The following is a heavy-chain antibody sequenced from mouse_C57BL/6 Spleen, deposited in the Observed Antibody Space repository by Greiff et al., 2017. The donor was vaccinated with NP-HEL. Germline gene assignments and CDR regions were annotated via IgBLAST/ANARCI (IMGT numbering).Heavy chain of an antibody. J-gene: IGHJ3*01. Sequence: VQLQQSGAELVRPGASVKLSCTASGFNIKDDYMHWVKQRPEQGLEWIGWIDPENGDTEYASKIQGKATITADTSSNTAYLQLSSLTSEDTAVYYCTTGSNGFAYWGQGTLVTVSA. D-gene: IGHD2-5*01. CDR1: GFNIKDDY. V-gene: IGHV14-4*01. CDR2: IDPENGDT. CDR3: TTGSNGFAY.